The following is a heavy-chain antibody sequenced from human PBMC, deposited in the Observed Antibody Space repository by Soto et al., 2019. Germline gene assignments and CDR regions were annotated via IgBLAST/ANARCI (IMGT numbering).Heavy chain of an antibody. CDR1: GYTLTELS. V-gene: IGHV1-24*01. J-gene: IGHJ4*02. D-gene: IGHD3-16*01. CDR2: FDPEDAET. Sequence: QVQVVQSGAEVKRPGASVKVSCQVSGYTLTELSLHWVRQPPGKGLEWMGGFDPEDAETIFAQKFQGRVTLTEDTSTDTAYMELSSLGSDDRAVYYCATRTYYDYVWGSFDYWGQGTPFTVSS. CDR3: ATRTYYDYVWGSFDY.